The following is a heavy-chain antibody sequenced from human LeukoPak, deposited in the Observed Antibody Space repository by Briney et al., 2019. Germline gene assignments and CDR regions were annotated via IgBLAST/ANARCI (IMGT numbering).Heavy chain of an antibody. J-gene: IGHJ4*02. CDR3: ATSRTFDY. V-gene: IGHV3-74*01. CDR1: GFTFSSYW. D-gene: IGHD1-1*01. Sequence: GGSLRLSCAASGFTFSSYWMHWVRQAPGKGLVWVSRINSDGSTTSYADSVKGRFTICRDNTKNTLYLQMNSLRAEDTAMYYCATSRTFDYWGQGTLVTVSS. CDR2: INSDGSTT.